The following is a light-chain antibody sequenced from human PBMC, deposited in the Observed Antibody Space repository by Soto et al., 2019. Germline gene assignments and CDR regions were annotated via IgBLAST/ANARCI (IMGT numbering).Light chain of an antibody. CDR3: MQGTHWPPT. CDR2: GAS. CDR1: QSVSNNY. J-gene: IGKJ1*01. V-gene: IGKV3D-20*02. Sequence: EIVLTQSRGTLSLSPGERATLSCRASQSVSNNYLAWYQQKPGQAPRLLIYGASNRATGIPDRFSGSGSGTDFTLKISRVEAEDVGVYYCMQGTHWPPTFGQGTKVDIK.